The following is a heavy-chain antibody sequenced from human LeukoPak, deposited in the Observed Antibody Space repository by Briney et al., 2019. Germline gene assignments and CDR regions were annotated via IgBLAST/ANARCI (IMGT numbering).Heavy chain of an antibody. CDR3: ARDFRQRRGRGVQLEPPRAFDI. CDR2: ISAYNGNT. V-gene: IGHV1-18*01. D-gene: IGHD1-1*01. J-gene: IGHJ3*02. CDR1: GYTFTSYG. Sequence: ASVKVSCKASGYTFTSYGISWVRQAPGQGLEWMGWISAYNGNTNYAQKLQGRVTMTTDTSTSTAYMELRSLRSDDTAVYYCARDFRQRRGRGVQLEPPRAFDIWGQGTMVTVSS.